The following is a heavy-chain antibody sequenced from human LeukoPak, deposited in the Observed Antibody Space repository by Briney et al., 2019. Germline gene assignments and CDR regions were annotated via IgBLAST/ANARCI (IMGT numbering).Heavy chain of an antibody. D-gene: IGHD3-16*01. Sequence: GGSLRLSCAASGFNFEGSTMHWVRQASGSGLEWVGRIRNKTNNYATSFGVSVEGRFTISRDDSRNTTSLHLNSLKTEDTAVYFCARPSALAPWAFDVWGEGTLVVVSS. CDR1: GFNFEGST. CDR2: IRNKTNNYAT. J-gene: IGHJ3*01. CDR3: ARPSALAPWAFDV. V-gene: IGHV3-73*01.